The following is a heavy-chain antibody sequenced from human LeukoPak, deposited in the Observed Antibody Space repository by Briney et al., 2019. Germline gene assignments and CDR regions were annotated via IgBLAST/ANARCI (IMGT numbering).Heavy chain of an antibody. Sequence: GGSLRLSCAASGCTFDYYAMHWVRQAPGKGLERVSGISWNSGSIGYADSVKGRFTISRDNAKNSLYLQMNSLRAEDTALYYCAKDYRHDYGDYVGAFDIWGQGTMVTVSS. CDR3: AKDYRHDYGDYVGAFDI. D-gene: IGHD4-17*01. J-gene: IGHJ3*02. CDR2: ISWNSGSI. CDR1: GCTFDYYA. V-gene: IGHV3-9*01.